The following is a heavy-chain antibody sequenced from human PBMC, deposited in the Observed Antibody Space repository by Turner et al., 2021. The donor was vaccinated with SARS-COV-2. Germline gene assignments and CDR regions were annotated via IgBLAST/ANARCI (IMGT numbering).Heavy chain of an antibody. J-gene: IGHJ6*02. CDR3: AGEVVVLTTTHYGMDV. V-gene: IGHV4-39*01. CDR2: IYYSGST. D-gene: IGHD1-26*01. Sequence: QLQLQESGPGLVKPSETLSLTCTVPCGSISCSSYYWGWIRQPPGKGLEWIGSIYYSGSTYYNPSLKSRVTISVDTSKNQFSLKLSSVTAADTAVYYCAGEVVVLTTTHYGMDVWGQGTTVTVSS. CDR1: CGSISCSSYY.